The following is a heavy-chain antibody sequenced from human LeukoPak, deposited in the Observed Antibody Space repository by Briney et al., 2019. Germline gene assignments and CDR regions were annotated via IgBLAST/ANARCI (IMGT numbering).Heavy chain of an antibody. CDR3: ARYSDTAPFDP. CDR2: IIPILGIA. D-gene: IGHD5-18*01. Sequence: SVKVSCKASGGTFSSSTISWVRQGPGEGLEWLGRIIPILGIANYAQKFQGRVTITADKSTSTAYMEMSSLRSEDTAVYYCARYSDTAPFDPWGQGTLVTVSS. CDR1: GGTFSSST. V-gene: IGHV1-69*02. J-gene: IGHJ5*02.